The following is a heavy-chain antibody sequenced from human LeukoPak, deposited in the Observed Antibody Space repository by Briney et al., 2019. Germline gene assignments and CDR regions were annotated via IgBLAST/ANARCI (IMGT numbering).Heavy chain of an antibody. CDR2: IYYSGST. V-gene: IGHV4-59*01. D-gene: IGHD3-3*01. Sequence: SETLSLTCTVSGGSISSYYWSWIRRPPGKGLEWIGYIYYSGSTNYNPSLKSRVTISVDTSKNQFSLKLSSVTAADTAVYYCARDLSYYDFWSGYYRGYFDYWGQGTLVTVSS. CDR3: ARDLSYYDFWSGYYRGYFDY. CDR1: GGSISSYY. J-gene: IGHJ4*02.